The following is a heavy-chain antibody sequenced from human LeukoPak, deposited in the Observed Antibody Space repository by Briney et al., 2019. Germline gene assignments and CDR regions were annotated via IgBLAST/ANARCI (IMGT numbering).Heavy chain of an antibody. V-gene: IGHV3-23*01. J-gene: IGHJ4*02. CDR1: GFTFSSYA. D-gene: IGHD5-12*01. Sequence: GGSLRLSCAASGFTFSSYAMSWVRQAPGKGLEWVSAISGSGGSTYYADSVKGRFTISRDNSKNTLYLQMNSLRAEDTAVCYCAKVGYSGYEGYWGRGTLVTVSS. CDR3: AKVGYSGYEGY. CDR2: ISGSGGST.